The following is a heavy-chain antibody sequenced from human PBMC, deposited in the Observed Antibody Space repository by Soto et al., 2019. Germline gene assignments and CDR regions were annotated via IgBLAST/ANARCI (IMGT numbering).Heavy chain of an antibody. CDR1: GDSVDSVDYY. J-gene: IGHJ5*02. CDR3: ARAFLSSWYGGWFDP. Sequence: SETLSLTCTVSGDSVDSVDYYWGWIRQPPGKGLEWIAYIHYSGSTNYNPSLKSRVTISVDTSKNQFSLKLSSVTAADTAVYYCARAFLSSWYGGWFDPWGQGTLVTVSS. CDR2: IHYSGST. D-gene: IGHD6-13*01. V-gene: IGHV4-61*08.